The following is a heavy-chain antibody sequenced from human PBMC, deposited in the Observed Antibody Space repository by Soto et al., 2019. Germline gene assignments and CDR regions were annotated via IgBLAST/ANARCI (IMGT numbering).Heavy chain of an antibody. CDR1: GFSVSSNY. V-gene: IGHV3-66*01. CDR3: AKWNGGFDY. Sequence: GGSLRLSCAASGFSVSSNYMTWVRQAPGQGLECVSVIYSGGNTYYADSVKGRFTISRDNSKNTLYLQMNSLRAEDTAVYYCAKWNGGFDYWGQGTLVTVSS. CDR2: IYSGGNT. D-gene: IGHD3-16*01. J-gene: IGHJ4*02.